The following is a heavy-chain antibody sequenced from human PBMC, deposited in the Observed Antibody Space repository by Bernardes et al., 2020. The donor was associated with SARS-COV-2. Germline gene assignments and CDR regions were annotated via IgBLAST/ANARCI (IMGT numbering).Heavy chain of an antibody. CDR3: AKDDRSRLNSNWDGWFDP. Sequence: GESLRLSCAASGFTFNNYAMGWVRQAPGTGLEWVSSISLSGGNPYYADSVKGRFTISRDNSKDTLFLEMTSLRAEDTALYYCAKDDRSRLNSNWDGWFDPWGQGTLVIVSS. J-gene: IGHJ5*02. CDR1: GFTFNNYA. V-gene: IGHV3-23*01. CDR2: ISLSGGNP. D-gene: IGHD1-1*01.